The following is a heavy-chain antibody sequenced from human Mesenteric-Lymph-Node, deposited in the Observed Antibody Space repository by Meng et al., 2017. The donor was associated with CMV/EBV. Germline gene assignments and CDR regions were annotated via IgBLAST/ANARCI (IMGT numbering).Heavy chain of an antibody. J-gene: IGHJ6*02. V-gene: IGHV1-69*05. CDR2: IIPMFGTA. Sequence: SVKVSCKASGGSFSRYAFSWVRQAPGQGLEWMGGIIPMFGTANYAQDFQGRVTITTDESTSTAYMELRSLRSEDTAVYYCGRDRRGTGYISGWHPNQYYYDMDVWGQGTTVTVSS. CDR1: GGSFSRYA. CDR3: GRDRRGTGYISGWHPNQYYYDMDV. D-gene: IGHD6-19*01.